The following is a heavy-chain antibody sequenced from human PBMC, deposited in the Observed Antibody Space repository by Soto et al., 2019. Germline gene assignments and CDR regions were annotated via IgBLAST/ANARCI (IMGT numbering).Heavy chain of an antibody. V-gene: IGHV1-58*01. J-gene: IGHJ4*02. CDR1: GFTFTSSA. Sequence: SVKVSCKASGFTFTSSAVQWVRQARGQRHEWIGWIVVGSGKTNYSQKFQERVTITRDMSTSTAYMELSSLRSEDTAVYYCAADPRSSSWPFYWGQGTLVTVSS. CDR2: IVVGSGKT. D-gene: IGHD6-6*01. CDR3: AADPRSSSWPFY.